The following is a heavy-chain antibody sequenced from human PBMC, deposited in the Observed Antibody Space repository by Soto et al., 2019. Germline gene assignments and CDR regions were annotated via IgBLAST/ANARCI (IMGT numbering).Heavy chain of an antibody. D-gene: IGHD1-26*01. J-gene: IGHJ6*02. V-gene: IGHV3-11*06. CDR2: ISSSSSYT. CDR3: ERSHVTPGWVYYYDGMDV. Sequence: QVQLVESGGGLVKPGGSLRLSCAASGFTFSDYYMSWIRQAPGKGLEWVSYISSSSSYTNYADSVKGRFTISRDNAKNSLYLQMNSLRAEDTAVYYCERSHVTPGWVYYYDGMDVWGQGTTVTVSS. CDR1: GFTFSDYY.